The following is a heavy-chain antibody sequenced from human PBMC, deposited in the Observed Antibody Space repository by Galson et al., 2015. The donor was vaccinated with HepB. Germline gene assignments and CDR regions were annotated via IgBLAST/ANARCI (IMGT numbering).Heavy chain of an antibody. J-gene: IGHJ4*02. D-gene: IGHD4-23*01. CDR3: VFLRGNDLRPLDY. CDR1: TFIFSTYS. V-gene: IGHV3-48*04. Sequence: SLRLSCAASTFIFSTYSMHWVRQAPGKGLEWVSYISSGTNTIYYGDAVKGRITISRDNAKMSLYLQMNSLSAADTAVYYCVFLRGNDLRPLDYWGQGTLVTVPS. CDR2: ISSGTNTI.